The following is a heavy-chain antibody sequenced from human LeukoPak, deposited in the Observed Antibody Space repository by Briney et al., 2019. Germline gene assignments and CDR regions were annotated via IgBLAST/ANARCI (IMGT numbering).Heavy chain of an antibody. J-gene: IGHJ4*02. CDR3: AKDESAGIVGATLDY. V-gene: IGHV3-30*18. D-gene: IGHD1-26*01. CDR1: GFTFSSYG. Sequence: PGRSLRLSCAASGFTFSSYGMHWVRQAPGKGLERVAVISYDGSNKYYADSVKGRFTISRDKSKNTLYLQMNSLRAEDTAVYYCAKDESAGIVGATLDYWGQGTLVTVSS. CDR2: ISYDGSNK.